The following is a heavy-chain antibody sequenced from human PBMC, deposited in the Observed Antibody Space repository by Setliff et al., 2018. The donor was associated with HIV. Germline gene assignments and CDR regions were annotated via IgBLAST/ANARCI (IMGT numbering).Heavy chain of an antibody. CDR1: GDSVSSRSYY. CDR2: IYYSGST. Sequence: SETLSLTCTVSGDSVSSRSYYWSWIRQPPGKGLEWIGYIYYSGSTNYNPSLKSRVTMSVDTSKNQFSLKLSSVTAADTAVYYCARVYYGSGSSDAFDIWGQGTMVTVSS. V-gene: IGHV4-61*01. J-gene: IGHJ3*02. CDR3: ARVYYGSGSSDAFDI. D-gene: IGHD3-10*01.